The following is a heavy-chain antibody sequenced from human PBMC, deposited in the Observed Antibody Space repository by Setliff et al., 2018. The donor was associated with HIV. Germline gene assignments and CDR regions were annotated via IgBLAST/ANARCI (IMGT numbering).Heavy chain of an antibody. CDR3: VRGSIGFCSGMTNCQSLFDI. V-gene: IGHV3-48*01. CDR1: GFTFSSYS. Sequence: PGGSLRLSCAASGFTFSSYSMNWVRQAPGKGLEWVSYISSSSSTIYYADSVKGRFTISRDNAKNSLYLQMNSLRAEDTAVYYCVRGSIGFCSGMTNCQSLFDIWGQGTMVTVSS. CDR2: ISSSSSTI. J-gene: IGHJ3*02. D-gene: IGHD2-15*01.